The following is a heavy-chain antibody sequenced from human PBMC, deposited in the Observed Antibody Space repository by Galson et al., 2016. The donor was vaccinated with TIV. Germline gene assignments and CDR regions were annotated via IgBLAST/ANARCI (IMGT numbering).Heavy chain of an antibody. CDR1: GFSLSTSGVR. D-gene: IGHD3-9*01. CDR2: IDWDGGN. V-gene: IGHV2-70*04. CDR3: ARTPLILWGAFEI. J-gene: IGHJ3*02. Sequence: PALVKPTQTLTLTCTLSGFSLSTSGVRVSWIRQPPGKALEWLARIDWDGGNFYSTSLKTRLTISKDTSKNQVVLTMTNMDPVDTALYYCARTPLILWGAFEIWGQGTMVTVSS.